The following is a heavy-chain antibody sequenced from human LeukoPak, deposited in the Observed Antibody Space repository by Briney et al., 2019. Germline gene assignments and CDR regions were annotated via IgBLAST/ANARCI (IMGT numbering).Heavy chain of an antibody. CDR2: ISAYNGNT. CDR3: ARDSSKWSFDAFDI. Sequence: ASVKVSCKASGYTLTSYGISWVRQAPGQGLEWMGWISAYNGNTNYAQKLQGRVTMTTDTSTSTAYMELRSLRSDDTAVYYCARDSSKWSFDAFDIWGQGTMVTVSS. J-gene: IGHJ3*02. V-gene: IGHV1-18*01. D-gene: IGHD2-15*01. CDR1: GYTLTSYG.